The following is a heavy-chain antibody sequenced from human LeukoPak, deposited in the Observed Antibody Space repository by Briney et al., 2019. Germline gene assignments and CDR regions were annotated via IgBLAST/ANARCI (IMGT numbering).Heavy chain of an antibody. CDR2: INPNSGGT. CDR3: ARAAVAGTWFDY. V-gene: IGHV1-2*04. D-gene: IGHD6-19*01. CDR1: GYTFTGYY. J-gene: IGHJ4*02. Sequence: ASVKVSCKASGYTFTGYYMHCVRQAGGEGLEGMGWINPNSGGTNYAQKFQGWVNMTRDTSISTAYMELSRLRSDDTAVYYCARAAVAGTWFDYWGQGTLVTVSS.